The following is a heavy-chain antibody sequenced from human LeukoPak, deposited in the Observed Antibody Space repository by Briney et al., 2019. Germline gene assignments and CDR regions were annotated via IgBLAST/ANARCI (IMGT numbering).Heavy chain of an antibody. V-gene: IGHV4-34*01. J-gene: IGHJ6*04. CDR1: GGSFSGYH. CDR2: INHSGNT. Sequence: SETLSLTCAVSGGSFSGYHWGWVRQPPGKGLEWIGEINHSGNTNYNSSLKSRVTLSVDTSKYQDSLKVNSVTAADTAVYYCAALGRKLYYPVWGKGTTVTVSS. CDR3: AALGRKLYYPV. D-gene: IGHD2-8*01.